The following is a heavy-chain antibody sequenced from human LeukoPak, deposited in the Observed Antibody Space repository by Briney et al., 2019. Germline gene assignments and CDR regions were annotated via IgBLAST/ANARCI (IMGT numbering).Heavy chain of an antibody. CDR1: GFTVSSNY. J-gene: IGHJ4*02. CDR3: ARDSMVRGVNLYYFDY. CDR2: IYSGGST. D-gene: IGHD3-10*01. V-gene: IGHV3-66*02. Sequence: GGSLRLSCAASGFTVSSNYMSWVRQAPGKGLEWVSVIYSGGSTYYADSVKGRFTISRDNSKNTLYLQMNSLRAEDTAVYYCARDSMVRGVNLYYFDYWGQGTLVTVSS.